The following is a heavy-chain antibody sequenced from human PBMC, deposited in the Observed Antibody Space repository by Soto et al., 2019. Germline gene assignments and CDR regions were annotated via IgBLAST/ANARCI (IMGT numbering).Heavy chain of an antibody. CDR2: MYSSGST. Sequence: SETLSLTCTVSGGSVSSGRYYWSWIRQPPRKGLEWIGYMYSSGSTNYNPSLKSRVTISLDTSKNQFSLKLSSVTAADTAVYYCAREDFSYGMDVWGQGTTVTVSS. CDR3: AREDFSYGMDV. J-gene: IGHJ6*02. CDR1: GGSVSSGRYY. V-gene: IGHV4-61*01.